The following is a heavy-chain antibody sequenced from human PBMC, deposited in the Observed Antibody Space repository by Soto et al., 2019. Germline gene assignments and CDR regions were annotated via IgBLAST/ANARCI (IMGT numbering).Heavy chain of an antibody. CDR2: FDPEDGET. Sequence: ASVKVSCKVSGYTLTELSMHWVRQAPGKGLEWMGGFDPEDGETIYAQKFQGRVTMTEDTSTDTAYMELSSLRSEDTAVYYCATLLGYCSGGSCSSAFDIWGQGTMVTVSS. D-gene: IGHD2-15*01. J-gene: IGHJ3*02. CDR3: ATLLGYCSGGSCSSAFDI. V-gene: IGHV1-24*01. CDR1: GYTLTELS.